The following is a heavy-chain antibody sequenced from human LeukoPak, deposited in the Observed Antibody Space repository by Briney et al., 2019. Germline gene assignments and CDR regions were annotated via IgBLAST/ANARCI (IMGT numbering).Heavy chain of an antibody. CDR3: ATVFRQDIAAAGTYMDV. V-gene: IGHV3-23*01. CDR2: ISGSGGST. Sequence: PGGSLRLSCAASGFTYSSYWMSWVRQAPGKGLEWVSVISGSGGSTYYADSVKGRFTISRDNSKNTLYLQMNSLRAEDTAVYYCATVFRQDIAAAGTYMDVWGKGTTVTVSS. CDR1: GFTYSSYW. J-gene: IGHJ6*03. D-gene: IGHD6-13*01.